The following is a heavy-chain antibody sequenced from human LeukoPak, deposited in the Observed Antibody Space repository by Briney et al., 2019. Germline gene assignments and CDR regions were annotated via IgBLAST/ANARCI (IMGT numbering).Heavy chain of an antibody. CDR3: ARGRVVPAATGGPTGDY. Sequence: PSETLSLTCAVYGVSFSGYYWSWIRQPPGKGLEWIGEINHSGSTNYNPSLKSRVTISVDTSKNQFSLKLSSVTAADTAVYYCARGRVVPAATGGPTGDYWGQGTLVTVSS. CDR1: GVSFSGYY. CDR2: INHSGST. D-gene: IGHD2-2*01. J-gene: IGHJ4*02. V-gene: IGHV4-34*01.